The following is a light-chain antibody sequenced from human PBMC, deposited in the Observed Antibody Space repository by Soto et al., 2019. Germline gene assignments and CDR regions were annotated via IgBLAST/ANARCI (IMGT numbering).Light chain of an antibody. CDR3: QQYGGSPPYT. V-gene: IGKV3-20*01. Sequence: VLTQSPGTLSLSPGERATISCRASQSINSSYLAWYQHKPGQAPRLLFYGASSRATGIPHRFSGSASGTDFTLTISRLEPEDCAVYYCQQYGGSPPYTFGQGTRLEIK. J-gene: IGKJ2*01. CDR2: GAS. CDR1: QSINSSY.